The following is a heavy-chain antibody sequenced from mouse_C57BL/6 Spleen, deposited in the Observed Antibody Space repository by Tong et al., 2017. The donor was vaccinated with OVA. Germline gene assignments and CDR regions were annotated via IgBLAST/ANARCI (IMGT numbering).Heavy chain of an antibody. CDR3: ASPITTVVATDY. CDR2: INPNNGGT. CDR1: GYTFTDYY. Sequence: EVQLQESGPELVKPGASVKMSCKASGYTFTDYYMNWVKQSHGKSLEWIGDINPNNGGTSYNQKFKGKATLTVDKSSSTAYMELRSLTSEDSAVYYCASPITTVVATDYWGQGTTLTVSS. V-gene: IGHV1-26*01. D-gene: IGHD1-1*01. J-gene: IGHJ2*01.